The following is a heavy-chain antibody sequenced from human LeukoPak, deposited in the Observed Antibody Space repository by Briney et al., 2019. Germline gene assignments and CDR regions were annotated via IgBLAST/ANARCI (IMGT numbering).Heavy chain of an antibody. CDR2: IWYDGSNK. V-gene: IGHV3-33*01. D-gene: IGHD3-22*01. Sequence: GGSLGLSCAASGFTFSSYGMHWVRQAPGKGLEWVAVIWYDGSNKYYADSVKGRFTISRDNSKNTLYLQMNSLRAEDTAVYYCARGELYYYDSSGFVWGQGTTVTVSS. CDR1: GFTFSSYG. CDR3: ARGELYYYDSSGFV. J-gene: IGHJ6*02.